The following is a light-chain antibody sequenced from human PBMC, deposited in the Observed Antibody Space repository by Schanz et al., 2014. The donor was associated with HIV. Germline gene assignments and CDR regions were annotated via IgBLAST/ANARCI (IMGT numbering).Light chain of an antibody. Sequence: QSALTQPASVSGSPGQSITISCTGTSNDVGTTNRVSWYQQHPDKAPKLIIYEVTERPPGVSNRFSGSKSGNTASLTISGLQPEDEADYYCLSHTDSGTLMFGGGTKLTVL. J-gene: IGLJ3*02. V-gene: IGLV2-14*02. CDR3: LSHTDSGTLM. CDR2: EVT. CDR1: SNDVGTTNR.